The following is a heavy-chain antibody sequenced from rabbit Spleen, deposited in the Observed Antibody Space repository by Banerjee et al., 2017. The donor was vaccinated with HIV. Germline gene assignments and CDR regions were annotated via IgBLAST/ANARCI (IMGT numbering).Heavy chain of an antibody. J-gene: IGHJ4*01. CDR3: VRGASSSGYYSL. V-gene: IGHV1S47*01. CDR1: GFDFSSYG. CDR2: FDPLFGTT. Sequence: QEQLKETGGGLVQPGGSLTLSCKASGFDFSSYGGSWVRQAPGKGMEWVGYFDPLFGTTDSANGVNGRFPFSSHNAKDTLSLHLNSMTVADTATYFCVRGASSSGYYSLWGPGTLVTVS. D-gene: IGHD1-1*01.